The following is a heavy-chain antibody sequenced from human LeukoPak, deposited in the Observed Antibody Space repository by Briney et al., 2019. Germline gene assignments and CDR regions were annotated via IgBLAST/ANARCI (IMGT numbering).Heavy chain of an antibody. D-gene: IGHD2-21*02. Sequence: GGSLRLSCAASGFTFTSYWMTWVRQAPGKGLEWVANTKHDGSERYYVDSVKGRFTISRDSVKNSLFLRMDSLRAEDTAVYYCARGGLYGDYYFDYWGQGTLVTVTS. CDR2: TKHDGSER. J-gene: IGHJ4*02. CDR1: GFTFTSYW. CDR3: ARGGLYGDYYFDY. V-gene: IGHV3-7*04.